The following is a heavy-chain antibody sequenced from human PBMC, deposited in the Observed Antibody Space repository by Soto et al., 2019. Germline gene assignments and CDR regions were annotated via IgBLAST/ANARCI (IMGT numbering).Heavy chain of an antibody. CDR2: IYYSGST. CDR3: ASCYYDSSGYIAFDI. Sequence: SETLSLTCTVSGGSISSGGYYWSWIRQHPGKGLEWIGYIYYSGSTYYNPSLKSRVTISVDTSKNQFSLKLSSVTAADTAVYYCASCYYDSSGYIAFDIWGQGTMVTVSS. D-gene: IGHD3-22*01. J-gene: IGHJ3*02. CDR1: GGSISSGGYY. V-gene: IGHV4-31*03.